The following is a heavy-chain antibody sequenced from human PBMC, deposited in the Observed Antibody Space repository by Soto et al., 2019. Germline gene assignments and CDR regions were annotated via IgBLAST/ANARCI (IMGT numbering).Heavy chain of an antibody. V-gene: IGHV1-18*01. CDR2: ISAYNGNT. D-gene: IGHD4-17*01. J-gene: IGHJ4*02. CDR1: GYTFTNYG. Sequence: QVQLVQSGAEVKKPGASVKVSCKAPGYTFTNYGISWVRQAPGQGLEWMGTISAYNGNTNYAQNLQGRVTMTTDTSTSTAYMDLRSLTSDDTAVYYCARKDSGDYVPPLDYWGQGTLVTVSS. CDR3: ARKDSGDYVPPLDY.